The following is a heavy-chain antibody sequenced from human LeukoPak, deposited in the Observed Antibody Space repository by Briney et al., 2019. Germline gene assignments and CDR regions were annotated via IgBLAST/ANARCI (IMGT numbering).Heavy chain of an antibody. V-gene: IGHV3-53*01. CDR3: ARRYSSGWWIDY. Sequence: SGGSLRLSCAASGFTVSSNYMNWVRQAPGKGLVWVSIIYSSGSTYYADSVKGRFTISRDNSKNTLYLQMNTLRVEDTAVYYCARRYSSGWWIDYWGQGTLVTVSS. D-gene: IGHD6-19*01. J-gene: IGHJ4*02. CDR1: GFTVSSNY. CDR2: IYSSGST.